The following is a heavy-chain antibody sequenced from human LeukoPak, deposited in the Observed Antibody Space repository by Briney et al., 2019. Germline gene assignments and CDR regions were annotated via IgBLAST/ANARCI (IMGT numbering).Heavy chain of an antibody. D-gene: IGHD3-10*01. CDR3: AKRNTMVRGGPCFDY. Sequence: GGSLRLSCAASGFSFSSYTMNWVRQAPGKGLEWVSIIFGNGDTTYYADSVKGRFTVSRDNSKDTLYLQMNDLRPDDTAIYYCAKRNTMVRGGPCFDYWGQGLLVTVSS. J-gene: IGHJ4*02. CDR2: IFGNGDTT. CDR1: GFSFSSYT. V-gene: IGHV3-23*01.